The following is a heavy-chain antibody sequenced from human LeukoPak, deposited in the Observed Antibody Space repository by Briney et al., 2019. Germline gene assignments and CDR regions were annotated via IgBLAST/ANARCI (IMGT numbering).Heavy chain of an antibody. Sequence: VASVKVSCKASGYTFTGYYMHWVRQAPGQGLEWMGWINPNSGGTNYAQKFQGRVTMTRDTSISTAYMELSRLRSDDTAVYYCARASIRSSAGDGFGYWGQGTLVTVSS. CDR2: INPNSGGT. V-gene: IGHV1-2*02. CDR1: GYTFTGYY. J-gene: IGHJ4*02. CDR3: ARASIRSSAGDGFGY. D-gene: IGHD6-13*01.